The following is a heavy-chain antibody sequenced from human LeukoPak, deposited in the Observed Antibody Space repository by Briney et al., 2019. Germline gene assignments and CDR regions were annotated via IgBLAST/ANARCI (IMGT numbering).Heavy chain of an antibody. CDR2: INHSGST. Sequence: SETLSLTCAVYGGSFSGYYWSWIRQPPGKGLEWIGEINHSGSTNYNPSLKSRVTISLDTSKNQFSLKLSSVTAADTAVYYCARGSGIQLWLRRIAAAGTGSNWFDPWGQGTLVTVSS. CDR1: GGSFSGYY. D-gene: IGHD5-18*01. CDR3: ARGSGIQLWLRRIAAAGTGSNWFDP. J-gene: IGHJ5*02. V-gene: IGHV4-34*01.